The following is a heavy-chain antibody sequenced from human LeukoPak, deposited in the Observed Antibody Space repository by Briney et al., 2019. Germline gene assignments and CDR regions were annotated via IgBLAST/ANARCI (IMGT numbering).Heavy chain of an antibody. CDR2: INHGGST. V-gene: IGHV4-34*01. CDR3: ARVVGDSGDYFDY. Sequence: SETLSLTCAVYTGSFRGCFWSWIRQPPGKGLEWIGEINHGGSTNYNPSLKSRVTISVDTSKNQFSLKLSSVTAADTAMYYCARVVGDSGDYFDYWGQGTLVTVSS. CDR1: TGSFRGCF. J-gene: IGHJ4*02. D-gene: IGHD3-3*01.